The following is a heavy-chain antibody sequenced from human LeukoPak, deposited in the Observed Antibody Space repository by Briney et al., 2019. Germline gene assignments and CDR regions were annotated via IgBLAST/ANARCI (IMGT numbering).Heavy chain of an antibody. Sequence: ASVKVSCKASGGSFNNYGLSWVRQAPGQGLEWMGGIIPTFGTPEYTQKFQGRLTITADGSTNTVYMELSSLRSEDTAMYYCARDWVYTVRGARGIAFDIWGQGTMVTVSS. J-gene: IGHJ3*02. CDR2: IIPTFGTP. V-gene: IGHV1-69*13. CDR3: ARDWVYTVRGARGIAFDI. D-gene: IGHD3-10*01. CDR1: GGSFNNYG.